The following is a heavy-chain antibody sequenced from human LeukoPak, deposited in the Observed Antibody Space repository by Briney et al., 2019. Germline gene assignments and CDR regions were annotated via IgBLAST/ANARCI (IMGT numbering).Heavy chain of an antibody. D-gene: IGHD6-6*01. CDR1: GYTFTGYY. Sequence: ASVKVSCKASGYTFTGYYMHWVRQAPGQGLEWMGWINPDSGGTNNAQKFQGRVTMTRDTSISTAYMELSRLGSDDTAVYYCVLHASSDVDPFDYWGQGTLVTVSS. V-gene: IGHV1-2*02. J-gene: IGHJ4*02. CDR3: VLHASSDVDPFDY. CDR2: INPDSGGT.